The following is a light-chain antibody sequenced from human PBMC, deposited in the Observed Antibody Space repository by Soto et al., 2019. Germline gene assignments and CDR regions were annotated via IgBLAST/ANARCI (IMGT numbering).Light chain of an antibody. CDR1: ESISSW. CDR2: DVS. V-gene: IGKV1-5*01. CDR3: QQYNSYPWT. J-gene: IGKJ1*01. Sequence: DIQMTQSPSTLSASIGDRVVITCRASESISSWLAWYQQKPGKAPKLLIYDVSSLESGVPSRFSGGGSGTEFTLTISSLQPDDFATYYCQQYNSYPWTFGQGTQVDIK.